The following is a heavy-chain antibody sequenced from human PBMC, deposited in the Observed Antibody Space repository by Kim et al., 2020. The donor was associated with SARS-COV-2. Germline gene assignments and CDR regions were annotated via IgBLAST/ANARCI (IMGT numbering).Heavy chain of an antibody. CDR1: GYTFTGYY. V-gene: IGHV1-2*02. CDR3: AREGGTGTDGGFDY. CDR2: INPNSGGT. J-gene: IGHJ4*02. Sequence: ASVKVSCKASGYTFTGYYMHWVRQAPGQGLEWMGWINPNSGGTNYAQKLQGRVTMTRDTSISTAYMELSRLRSDDTAVYYCAREGGTGTDGGFDYWGQGTLVTVSS. D-gene: IGHD1-7*01.